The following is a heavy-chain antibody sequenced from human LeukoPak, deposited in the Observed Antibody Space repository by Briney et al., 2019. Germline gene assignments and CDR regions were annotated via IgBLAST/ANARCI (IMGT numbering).Heavy chain of an antibody. J-gene: IGHJ4*02. V-gene: IGHV3-23*01. CDR3: AKYRLVGARDYFDY. CDR2: ISDSGADT. CDR1: GFTFSSCA. Sequence: GGSLRLSCGASGFTFSSCAMSWVRQAPGKGLEWVSTISDSGADTYYADSVRGRFTISRDNSKNTLYLGMDSLGAEDTAIYYCAKYRLVGARDYFDYWGQGILVTVSS. D-gene: IGHD1-26*01.